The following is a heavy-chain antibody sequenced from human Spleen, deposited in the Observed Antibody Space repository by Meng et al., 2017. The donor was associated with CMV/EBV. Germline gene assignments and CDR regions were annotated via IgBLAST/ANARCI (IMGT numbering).Heavy chain of an antibody. CDR2: FIPVFGTP. J-gene: IGHJ5*02. Sequence: SFSDYAVSWVRQAPGQGLEWMGGFIPVFGTPEYAQSFQGRVTITTDESTSTAYMDLSSLRSEDTAVYYCARGLGGYCSSSSCVFDPWGQGTLVTVSS. CDR1: SFSDYA. CDR3: ARGLGGYCSSSSCVFDP. V-gene: IGHV1-69*05. D-gene: IGHD2-2*01.